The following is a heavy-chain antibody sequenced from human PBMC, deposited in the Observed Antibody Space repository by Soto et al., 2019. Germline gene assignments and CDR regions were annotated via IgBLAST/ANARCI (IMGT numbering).Heavy chain of an antibody. CDR3: ARDQNGSPYFDY. Sequence: SEPLSLTRTISGGSSGSFYWRWIRQPPGKGLEWIGYVFHSGITGYNPSLKSRVTISVDASKNLFSLKLSSVTAADAAVYYCARDQNGSPYFDYWGQGTLVTVSS. J-gene: IGHJ4*02. CDR2: VFHSGIT. D-gene: IGHD1-26*01. CDR1: GGSSGSFY. V-gene: IGHV4-59*01.